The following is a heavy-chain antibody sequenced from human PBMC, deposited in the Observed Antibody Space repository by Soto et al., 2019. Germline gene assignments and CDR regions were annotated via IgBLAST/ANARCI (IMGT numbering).Heavy chain of an antibody. V-gene: IGHV4-31*03. J-gene: IGHJ4*02. Sequence: SETLSLTCTVSGGSISSGGYYWSWIRQHPGKGLEWIGYIYYSGSTYYNPSLKSRVTISVDTSKNQFSLKLSSVTAADTAVYYCARANSMVRGVTNFDYWGQGTLVTVSS. CDR1: GGSISSGGYY. CDR2: IYYSGST. CDR3: ARANSMVRGVTNFDY. D-gene: IGHD3-10*01.